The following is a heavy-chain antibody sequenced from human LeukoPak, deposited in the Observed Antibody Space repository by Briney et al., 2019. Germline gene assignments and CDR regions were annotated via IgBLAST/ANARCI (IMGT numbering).Heavy chain of an antibody. Sequence: ASVKVSCKASGYTFTGYYMHWVRQAPGQGLGWMGWINPNSGGTNYAQKFQGRVTMTRDTSISTAYMELSRLRSDDTAVYYCARDLSYSSSWYDDAFDIWGQGTMVTVSS. J-gene: IGHJ3*02. CDR3: ARDLSYSSSWYDDAFDI. CDR1: GYTFTGYY. D-gene: IGHD6-13*01. V-gene: IGHV1-2*02. CDR2: INPNSGGT.